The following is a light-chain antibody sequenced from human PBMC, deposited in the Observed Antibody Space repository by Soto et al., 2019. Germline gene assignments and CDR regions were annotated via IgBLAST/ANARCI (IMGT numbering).Light chain of an antibody. Sequence: EIVMTQSPATLSVSPGERATLSCRASQSVSNNLAWYQQKPGQAPRLLIYGASTRATGISARFSGSGSGTEFPLTISSLQSEDFAVYYCQQYNNWPPWTFGQGTKVEIK. CDR3: QQYNNWPPWT. CDR2: GAS. CDR1: QSVSNN. V-gene: IGKV3-15*01. J-gene: IGKJ1*01.